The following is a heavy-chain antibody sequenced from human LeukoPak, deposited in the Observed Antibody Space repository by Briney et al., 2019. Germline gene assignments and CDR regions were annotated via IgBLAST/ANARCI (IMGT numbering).Heavy chain of an antibody. CDR1: GFTFSSYA. CDR2: ISGSGGST. J-gene: IGHJ4*02. D-gene: IGHD1-1*01. CDR3: AKDRRGYPPDDY. Sequence: HPGGSLRLSCAASGFTFSSYAMSWVRQAPGKGLEWVSTISGSGGSTYYADSVKGRFTISRDNSKNTLYLQMNSLRAEDTTVYYCAKDRRGYPPDDYWGQGTLVTVSS. V-gene: IGHV3-23*01.